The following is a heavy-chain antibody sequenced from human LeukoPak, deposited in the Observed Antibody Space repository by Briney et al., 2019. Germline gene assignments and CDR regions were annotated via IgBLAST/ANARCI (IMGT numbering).Heavy chain of an antibody. CDR3: ARDVRGYSGYDLTTTDY. CDR2: ISIYNGKI. V-gene: IGHV1-18*01. D-gene: IGHD5-12*01. Sequence: ASVKVSCKASGYTFTSYGISWVRQAPGQGLEWMGWISIYNGKINYAQKFQGRVTMTRDTSISTAYMELSRLRSDDTAVYYCARDVRGYSGYDLTTTDYWGQGTLVTVSS. CDR1: GYTFTSYG. J-gene: IGHJ4*02.